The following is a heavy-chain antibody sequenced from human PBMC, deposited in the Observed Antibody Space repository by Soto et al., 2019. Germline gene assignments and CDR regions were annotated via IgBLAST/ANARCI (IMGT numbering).Heavy chain of an antibody. D-gene: IGHD3-16*02. CDR3: ARVPIVDEGGFDY. V-gene: IGHV3-53*01. CDR1: GFTVSSNY. CDR2: IYSGGST. Sequence: EVQLVESGGGLIQPGGSLRLSCAASGFTVSSNYMSWVRQAPGKGLEWVSVIYSGGSTYYADSVKGRFTISRDNSKNTLYLQMNSRRAEDTAGYYCARVPIVDEGGFDYWGQGTLVTVSS. J-gene: IGHJ4*02.